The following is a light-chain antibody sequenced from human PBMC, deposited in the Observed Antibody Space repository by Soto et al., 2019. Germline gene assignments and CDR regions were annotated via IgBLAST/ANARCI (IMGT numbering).Light chain of an antibody. J-gene: IGKJ1*01. Sequence: DIQMTQSPSTLSASVGDRVTITCRASQSISSWLAWYQQKPGKAPKLLIYDASSLESGAPSRFSGSGSGTEFTLTISSLQPDDFATDYCQQYKGWTFGQGTKVEIK. CDR2: DAS. CDR1: QSISSW. CDR3: QQYKGWT. V-gene: IGKV1-5*01.